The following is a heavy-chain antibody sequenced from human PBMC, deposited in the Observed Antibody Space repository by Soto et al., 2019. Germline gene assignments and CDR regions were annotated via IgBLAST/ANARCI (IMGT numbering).Heavy chain of an antibody. CDR3: ARTRAGFSSGWYDGLDY. V-gene: IGHV4-59*01. CDR2: IHYTGNS. J-gene: IGHJ4*02. D-gene: IGHD6-19*01. CDR1: GGSISSYY. Sequence: PSETLSLTCTVSGGSISSYYWSWMRQPPGKGLEWIGYIHYTGNSKYNPSLKSRVTISVDTSKNQFSLKVSSVTAADTAVYYCARTRAGFSSGWYDGLDYWGQGTLVTVSS.